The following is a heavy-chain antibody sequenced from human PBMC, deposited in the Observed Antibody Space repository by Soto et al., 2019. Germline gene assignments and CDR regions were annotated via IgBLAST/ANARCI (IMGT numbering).Heavy chain of an antibody. CDR3: ARGWFGPDV. CDR2: IDKVGTDS. CDR1: EFTFSGRS. Sequence: EVQLVESGGGLVQPGGSLRLSCAAPEFTFSGRSVHWVRQAPGKGLVWVSGIDKVGTDSTYVDSVKGRFTSSRDNAKNTVYLQMNSLRVEDTAVYYCARGWFGPDVWGKGTTVTVSS. V-gene: IGHV3-74*01. D-gene: IGHD3-10*01. J-gene: IGHJ6*03.